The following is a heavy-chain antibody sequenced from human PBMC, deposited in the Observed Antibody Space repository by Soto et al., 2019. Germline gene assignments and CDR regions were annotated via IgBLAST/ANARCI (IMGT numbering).Heavy chain of an antibody. CDR2: IYYSGST. D-gene: IGHD5-12*01. Sequence: PSQTLSLTCTVSGSSISSGNYYWSWIRQPPGKGLEWIGYIYYSGSTYYNPSLKSRVTISVDTSKNQFSLKLSSVTAADTAVYYCARGNRGWLQVWFDYWGQGTLVTVSS. CDR3: ARGNRGWLQVWFDY. V-gene: IGHV4-30-4*08. J-gene: IGHJ4*02. CDR1: GSSISSGNYY.